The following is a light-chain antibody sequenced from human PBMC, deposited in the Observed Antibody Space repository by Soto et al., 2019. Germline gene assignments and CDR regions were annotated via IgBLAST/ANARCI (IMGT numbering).Light chain of an antibody. Sequence: EIVLTQSPATLSLSPGERATLSCRASQSVSSYLAWYQQKPGQAPRLLIYDASNKATGIPARFSGSGSGPYFTRTISSLEPEDVAVYYCQQRSNWPPTFGQGTKVEIK. CDR3: QQRSNWPPT. CDR1: QSVSSY. CDR2: DAS. V-gene: IGKV3-11*01. J-gene: IGKJ1*01.